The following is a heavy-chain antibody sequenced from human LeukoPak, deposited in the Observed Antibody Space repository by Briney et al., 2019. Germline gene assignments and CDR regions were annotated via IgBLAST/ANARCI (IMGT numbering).Heavy chain of an antibody. V-gene: IGHV3-7*01. CDR3: ARSGGYGWDY. J-gene: IGHJ4*02. CDR2: IKQDGSAK. D-gene: IGHD5-12*01. CDR1: GFTFSSYW. Sequence: GGSLRLSCAASGFTFSSYWMSWVRQAPGKGLEWVANIKQDGSAKYYVDSVKGRFTISRDNAENSLFLQMNNLRVDDTAVYYCARSGGYGWDYWGQGAVVTVSS.